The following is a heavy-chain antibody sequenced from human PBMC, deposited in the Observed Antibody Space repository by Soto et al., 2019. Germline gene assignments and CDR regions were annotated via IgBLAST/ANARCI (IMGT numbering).Heavy chain of an antibody. CDR3: ARGETIHAPGTFDP. Sequence: ASVKVSCKASGGTFSSYAISWVRQAPGQGLEWMGGIIPIFGTANYAQKFQGRVTITADESTSTAYMELSSLRSEDTAVYYCARGETIHAPGTFDPWGQGTLVTVSS. J-gene: IGHJ5*02. CDR2: IIPIFGTA. V-gene: IGHV1-69*13. CDR1: GGTFSSYA. D-gene: IGHD2-21*01.